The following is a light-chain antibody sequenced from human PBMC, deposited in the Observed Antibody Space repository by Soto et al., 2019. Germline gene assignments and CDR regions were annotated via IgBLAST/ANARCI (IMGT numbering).Light chain of an antibody. Sequence: EIVLTQSPATLSLPPGERATLSCRASQSVSSYLAWYQQKPGLAPRLLIYDASKRATGISARFSGSGSGTDFSLTISSLEPEDFAVYYCQQRSNWLITFGQGTRLDIK. CDR1: QSVSSY. CDR2: DAS. V-gene: IGKV3-11*01. CDR3: QQRSNWLIT. J-gene: IGKJ5*01.